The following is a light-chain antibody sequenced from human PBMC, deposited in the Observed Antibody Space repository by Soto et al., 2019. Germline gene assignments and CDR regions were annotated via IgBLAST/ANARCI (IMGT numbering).Light chain of an antibody. V-gene: IGKV3-11*01. CDR1: QSVSTS. Sequence: DIVMTQSPATLSVSPGDRATLSCRASQSVSTSLAWYQQQPGQAPRLLIYDASNRTSGIPARFSGSGSGTDFILTISSLEPDDFAAYYCQHHSSWPGAFGQGTKVEVK. CDR2: DAS. CDR3: QHHSSWPGA. J-gene: IGKJ1*01.